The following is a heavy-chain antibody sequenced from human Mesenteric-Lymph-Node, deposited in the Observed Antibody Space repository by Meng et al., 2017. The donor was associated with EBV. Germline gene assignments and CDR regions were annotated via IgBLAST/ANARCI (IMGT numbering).Heavy chain of an antibody. CDR1: GGSLTSSPYD. Sequence: VWGPGLGKPPEPLPLPCPCSGGSLTSSPYDWGWVRQPPGKGLEWIGSIYYRGTTHYNPSLKSRVTISIDTSKNVFSLKLSSVTAADTAVYYCARDQPLYDILTGYLTYFDPWGQGTLVTVSS. D-gene: IGHD3-9*01. CDR2: IYYRGTT. J-gene: IGHJ5*02. V-gene: IGHV4-39*02. CDR3: ARDQPLYDILTGYLTYFDP.